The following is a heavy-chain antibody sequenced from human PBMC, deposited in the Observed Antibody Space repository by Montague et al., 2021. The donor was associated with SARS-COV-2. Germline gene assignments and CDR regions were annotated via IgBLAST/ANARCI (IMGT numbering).Heavy chain of an antibody. CDR3: AKNGGARGLDV. Sequence: SLRLSCAASGFTFSNIWMSWVRQAPGKGLEWVANIKPDESEKNYVDSVKGRFSISRDNAKNSLYLQMDNLRAEDTAIYYCAKNGGARGLDVWGQGTSVSVSS. J-gene: IGHJ6*02. CDR1: GFTFSNIW. CDR2: IKPDESEK. V-gene: IGHV3-7*01. D-gene: IGHD4-23*01.